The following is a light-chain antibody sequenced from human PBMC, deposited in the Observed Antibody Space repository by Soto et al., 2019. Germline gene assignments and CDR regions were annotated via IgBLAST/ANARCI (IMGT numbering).Light chain of an antibody. J-gene: IGKJ4*01. CDR2: DAS. V-gene: IGKV3-11*01. CDR3: QQRSNWRLS. CDR1: QSVSSY. Sequence: EIVLTQSPATLSLSPGERATLSCRASQSVSSYLAWYQQKPGQAPRLLIYDASNTATGIPARFSGSGSGTDFTPTISSLDPEDFAVYYCQQRSNWRLSFGGGTKVEIK.